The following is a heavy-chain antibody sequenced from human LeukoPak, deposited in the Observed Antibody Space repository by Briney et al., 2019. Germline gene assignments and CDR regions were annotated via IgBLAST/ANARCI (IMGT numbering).Heavy chain of an antibody. D-gene: IGHD5-18*01. CDR3: ARDGYGLDTPMVSTNFDY. CDR1: GFTFSNYA. CDR2: IKSDGSST. V-gene: IGHV3-64*04. Sequence: GGSLRLSCSASGFTFSNYAMDWVRQAPGKGLEYVSAIKSDGSSTYYADSVKGRFTISRDNSKNTLYLQMNSLRPEDTAVYYCARDGYGLDTPMVSTNFDYWGQGTLVTVSS. J-gene: IGHJ4*02.